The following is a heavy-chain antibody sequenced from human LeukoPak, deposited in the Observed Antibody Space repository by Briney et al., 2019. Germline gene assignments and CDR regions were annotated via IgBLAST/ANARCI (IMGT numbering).Heavy chain of an antibody. V-gene: IGHV3-30*02. D-gene: IGHD3-22*01. J-gene: IGHJ4*02. CDR1: GFTLRSYG. Sequence: PGGSLRLSCVASGFTLRSYGMHWVRQAPGKGLEWVAFIRYDGSNKYYADSVKGRFTISRDNSKNTLYLQMNSLRAEDTAVYHCAQYYYDSSGLDYWGQGTLVTVSS. CDR2: IRYDGSNK. CDR3: AQYYYDSSGLDY.